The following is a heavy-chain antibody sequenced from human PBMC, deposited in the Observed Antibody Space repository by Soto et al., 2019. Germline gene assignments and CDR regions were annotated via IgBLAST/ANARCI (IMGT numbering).Heavy chain of an antibody. Sequence: SETLSLTCTVSGGSISSYYWSWVRQPPGKGLEWIGEIYHSGSTNYNPSLKSRVTISVDKSKNQFSLKLSSVTAADTAVYYCASVIGGYYYVMDVWGQGSTVSVAS. CDR3: ASVIGGYYYVMDV. J-gene: IGHJ6*02. V-gene: IGHV4-4*02. CDR2: IYHSGST. D-gene: IGHD3-16*01. CDR1: GGSISSYY.